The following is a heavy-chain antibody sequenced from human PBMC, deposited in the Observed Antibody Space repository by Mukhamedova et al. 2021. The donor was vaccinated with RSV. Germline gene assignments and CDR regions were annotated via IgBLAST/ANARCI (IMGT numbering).Heavy chain of an antibody. Sequence: ITGSSHAIYYADSVQGRFTISRDNAKNSLYLQMNSLRAEDTAVYYCARWASETNYFDYWGQGTLVTVSS. D-gene: IGHD1-26*01. V-gene: IGHV3-48*04. J-gene: IGHJ4*02. CDR3: ARWASETNYFDY. CDR2: ITGSSHAI.